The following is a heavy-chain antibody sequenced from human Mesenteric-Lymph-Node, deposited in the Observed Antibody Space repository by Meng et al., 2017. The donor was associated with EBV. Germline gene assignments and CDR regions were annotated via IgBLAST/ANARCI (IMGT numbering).Heavy chain of an antibody. J-gene: IGHJ4*02. CDR3: AAGSHGSGSYYNSYKAY. CDR2: INAGNGNT. D-gene: IGHD3-10*01. V-gene: IGHV1-3*01. CDR1: GYSFTSYD. Sequence: HVQGVQSGAEVKKPGASVKVSCKASGYSFTSYDMHWVRQAPGQRLEWMGWINAGNGNTKYSQKFQGRVTITRDTSASTAYMELSSLRSEDTAVYYCAAGSHGSGSYYNSYKAYWGQGTLVTVSS.